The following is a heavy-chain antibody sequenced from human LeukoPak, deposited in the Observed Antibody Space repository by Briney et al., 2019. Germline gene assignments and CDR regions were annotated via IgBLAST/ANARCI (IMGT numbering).Heavy chain of an antibody. CDR3: ARGSVGTMVRGVIITTLYYYGMDV. D-gene: IGHD3-10*01. Sequence: ASVKVSCTASGYTFTSYGISWVRQAPGQGLEWMGWISAYNGNTNYAQKLQGRVTMTTDTSTSTAYMELRSLRSDDTAVYYCARGSVGTMVRGVIITTLYYYGMDVWGKGTTVTVSS. CDR2: ISAYNGNT. J-gene: IGHJ6*04. CDR1: GYTFTSYG. V-gene: IGHV1-18*04.